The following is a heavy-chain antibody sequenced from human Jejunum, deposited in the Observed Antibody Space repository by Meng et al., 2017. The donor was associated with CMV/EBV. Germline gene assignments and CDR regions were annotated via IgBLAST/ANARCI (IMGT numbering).Heavy chain of an antibody. CDR2: IKQDGSEK. V-gene: IGHV3-7*01. CDR1: GFTFDKYW. D-gene: IGHD1-14*01. Sequence: SCAASGFTFDKYWMTWVRQAPGKGLEWVANIKQDGSEKNYVDSVEGRFTISRDNSNSSVYLQMSSLRAEDTSVYYCAITLNDVSDIWGQGTKVTVSS. J-gene: IGHJ3*02. CDR3: AITLNDVSDI.